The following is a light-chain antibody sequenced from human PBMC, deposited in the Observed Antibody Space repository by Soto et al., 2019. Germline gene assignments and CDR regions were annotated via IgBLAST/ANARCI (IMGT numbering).Light chain of an antibody. CDR1: QGISNS. J-gene: IGKJ4*01. CDR2: GAS. V-gene: IGKV1-17*03. CDR3: IQYNSYPFT. Sequence: DIQMTQSPSAMSASLGDRVTITCRASQGISNSLAWFQQKPGRVPKRLIYGASTLQSWAPSRFRVSASGAAFTLTISSLQPEDFATYYCIQYNSYPFTFGGGTKVDIK.